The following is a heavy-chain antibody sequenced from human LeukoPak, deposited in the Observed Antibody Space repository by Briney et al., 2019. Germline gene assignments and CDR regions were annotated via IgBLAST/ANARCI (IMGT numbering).Heavy chain of an antibody. J-gene: IGHJ4*02. Sequence: PGGSLRLSCAASGFTFSNYAMSWVRQAPGKGLEWVSAISGSDGRLFYADSVKGRFTISRDNSKNTLFLQMNSLRAEGTALYFCAKESPYRAPIRTYYFDYWGQGTLVTVSS. CDR2: ISGSDGRL. CDR1: GFTFSNYA. V-gene: IGHV3-23*01. D-gene: IGHD1-14*01. CDR3: AKESPYRAPIRTYYFDY.